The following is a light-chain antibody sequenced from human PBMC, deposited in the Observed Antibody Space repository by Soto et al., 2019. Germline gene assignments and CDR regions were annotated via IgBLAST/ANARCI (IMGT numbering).Light chain of an antibody. CDR3: QQYGSSPWT. V-gene: IGKV3-20*01. J-gene: IGKJ1*01. CDR1: QSVSSSY. Sequence: EIVLTQSPGTLSLSPEERATLSCRASQSVSSSYLAWYQQKPGQAPRLLIYGASSRATGIPDRFSGSGSGTDFTLTISRLEPEDFAVYYCQQYGSSPWTFGQETKVDIK. CDR2: GAS.